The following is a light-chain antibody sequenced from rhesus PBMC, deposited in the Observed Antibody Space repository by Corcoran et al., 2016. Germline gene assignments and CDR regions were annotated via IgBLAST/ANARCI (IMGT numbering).Light chain of an antibody. Sequence: DIQMTQSPSSLSASVGDRVTITCRASQGINNWLAWDQQKPRKAPKLLIYRVSKLEAGVPSRISERGAGTDSTLTISSLQPEDIARYYCQQHDTYPWTFGQGTKVEIK. CDR2: RVS. J-gene: IGKJ1*01. V-gene: IGKV1-69*01. CDR3: QQHDTYPWT. CDR1: QGINNW.